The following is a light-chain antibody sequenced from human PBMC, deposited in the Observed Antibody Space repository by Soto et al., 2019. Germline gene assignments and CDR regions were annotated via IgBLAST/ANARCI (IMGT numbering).Light chain of an antibody. V-gene: IGLV1-47*01. J-gene: IGLJ1*01. CDR2: AKN. CDR3: GAWDDSQSVFV. CDR1: TSNIATNS. Sequence: QSVLTQPPSASGTPGQTVTISCSGGTSNIATNSIAWYQHLPGTAPKLLISAKNQRPSGVPDRFSGSKSGSSASLAISGLRSEDEAEYYCGAWDDSQSVFVFGSGTKVTVL.